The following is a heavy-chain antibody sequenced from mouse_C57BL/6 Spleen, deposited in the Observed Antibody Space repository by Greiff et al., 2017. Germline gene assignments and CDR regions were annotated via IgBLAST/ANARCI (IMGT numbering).Heavy chain of an antibody. D-gene: IGHD2-4*01. Sequence: QVQLQQSGAELMKPGASVKLSCKATGYTFTGYWIEWVKQRPGHGLEWIGEILPGSSSTNYNEKFKGKATFTADTSSNTAYMQLSSLTTEDSAIYYCAIYYDYDGYAMDYWGQGTSVTVSS. CDR3: AIYYDYDGYAMDY. V-gene: IGHV1-9*01. CDR2: ILPGSSST. J-gene: IGHJ4*01. CDR1: GYTFTGYW.